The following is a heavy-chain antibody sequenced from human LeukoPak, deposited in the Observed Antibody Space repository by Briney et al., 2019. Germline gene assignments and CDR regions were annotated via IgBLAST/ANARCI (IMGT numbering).Heavy chain of an antibody. Sequence: GASVKVSCKASGYIFTSYSMNWVRQTPGQGLEWMGWMNPNSGNTGYAQKFQGRVTITRNTSISTAYMELSSLRSEDTAVYYCARGRATYVLWGSGSSYYFDYWGQGTLVTVSS. CDR2: MNPNSGNT. J-gene: IGHJ4*02. CDR3: ARGRATYVLWGSGSSYYFDY. CDR1: GYIFTSYS. V-gene: IGHV1-8*03. D-gene: IGHD3-10*01.